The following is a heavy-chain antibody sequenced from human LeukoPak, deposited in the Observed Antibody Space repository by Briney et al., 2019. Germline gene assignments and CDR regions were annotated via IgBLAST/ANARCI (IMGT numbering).Heavy chain of an antibody. CDR2: IRHSGST. V-gene: IGHV4-38-2*02. CDR1: GYSISSGYY. J-gene: IGHJ4*02. Sequence: SETLSLTCSVSGYSISSGYYWGWIRQPPGKGLEWIGSIRHSGSTYYNPSLKSRVTISEDTSKNQFSLKLNSVTAADTAAYFCAREANWNYGYWGQGTLVTVSS. D-gene: IGHD1-7*01. CDR3: AREANWNYGY.